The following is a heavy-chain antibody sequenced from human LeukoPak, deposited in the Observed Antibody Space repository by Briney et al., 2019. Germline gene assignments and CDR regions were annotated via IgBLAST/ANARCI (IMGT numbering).Heavy chain of an antibody. CDR1: GFTFSSYA. Sequence: PGGSLRLSCAASGFTFSSYAMSWVRQAPGKGLEWVSAISGSGGSTYYADSVKGRFTISRDNSKNTLYLQMNSLRAEDTAVYYCAKAGSFHYYDSSGYRYYYYHYGMDVWGQGTTVTVSS. D-gene: IGHD3-22*01. CDR2: ISGSGGST. J-gene: IGHJ6*02. CDR3: AKAGSFHYYDSSGYRYYYYHYGMDV. V-gene: IGHV3-23*01.